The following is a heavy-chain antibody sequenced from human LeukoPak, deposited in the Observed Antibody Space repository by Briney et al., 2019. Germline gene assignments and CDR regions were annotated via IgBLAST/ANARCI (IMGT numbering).Heavy chain of an antibody. Sequence: GASVKVSCKASVYTFTSYGISWVRQAPGQGLEWMGWISTYNGSTNYAQKLQGRVTMTTDTSTSTAYMELRSLRSDDTAVYYCAKHYYDSSGYYSPGEYYYYMDVWGKGTTVTVSS. D-gene: IGHD3-22*01. V-gene: IGHV1-18*01. CDR1: VYTFTSYG. CDR3: AKHYYDSSGYYSPGEYYYYMDV. J-gene: IGHJ6*03. CDR2: ISTYNGST.